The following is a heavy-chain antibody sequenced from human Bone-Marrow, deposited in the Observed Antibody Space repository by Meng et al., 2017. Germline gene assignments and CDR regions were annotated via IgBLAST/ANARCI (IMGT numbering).Heavy chain of an antibody. CDR1: GFIFSSYG. Sequence: GESLMISCAASGFIFSSYGMHWVRQAPGKGLEWVAVIWYDGSNKYYADSVKGRFTISRDNTKNSLYLQMNSLRAEDTTLYYYAKPSSGWSFNAFHIWGQGAMVTVSS. CDR3: AKPSSGWSFNAFHI. J-gene: IGHJ3*02. D-gene: IGHD6-19*01. V-gene: IGHV3-33*03. CDR2: IWYDGSNK.